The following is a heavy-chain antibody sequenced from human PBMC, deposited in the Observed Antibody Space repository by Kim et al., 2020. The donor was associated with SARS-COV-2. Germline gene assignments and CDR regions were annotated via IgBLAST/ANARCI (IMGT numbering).Heavy chain of an antibody. Sequence: SPSFQGQVTISADKSISTAYLQWSSLKASDTAMYYCARGCRDTIFGPFDPWGQGTLVTVSS. J-gene: IGHJ5*02. D-gene: IGHD3-3*01. CDR3: ARGCRDTIFGPFDP. V-gene: IGHV5-51*01.